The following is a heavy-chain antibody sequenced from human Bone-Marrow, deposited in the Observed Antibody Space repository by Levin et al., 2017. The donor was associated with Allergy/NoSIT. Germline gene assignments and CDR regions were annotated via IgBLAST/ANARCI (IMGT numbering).Heavy chain of an antibody. V-gene: IGHV5-51*01. D-gene: IGHD3-16*01. CDR2: VYFGDYDA. CDR3: ARFGGPKFANHYFDY. J-gene: IGHJ4*02. CDR1: GYHFTGYW. Sequence: GGSLRLSCSGYHFTGYWIGWMRQMPGRGLEWMGVVYFGDYDARYSPSFQGQVTISADKSINTAYLQWSSLKASDSALYYCARFGGPKFANHYFDYWGQGTLVTVSA.